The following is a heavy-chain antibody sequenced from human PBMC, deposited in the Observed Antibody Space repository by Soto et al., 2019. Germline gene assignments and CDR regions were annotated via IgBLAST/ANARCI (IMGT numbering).Heavy chain of an antibody. J-gene: IGHJ6*02. CDR1: GGSISSHSYY. V-gene: IGHV4-39*01. Sequence: SETLSLTCTVSGGSISSHSYYWDWIRQPPGKGLEWIGSVYYTGSTYYNPSLESRVTISVDTSKNQFSLKLSSVTAADTAVYYCASVGSGWFDVWGQGTTVTVSS. D-gene: IGHD3-10*01. CDR3: ASVGSGWFDV. CDR2: VYYTGST.